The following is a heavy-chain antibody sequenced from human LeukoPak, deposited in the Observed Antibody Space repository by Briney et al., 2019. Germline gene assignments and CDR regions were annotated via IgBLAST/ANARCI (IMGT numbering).Heavy chain of an antibody. CDR3: AKQESGSYHNCVDY. CDR1: GFTFSSYG. Sequence: GSLRLSCAASGFTFSSYGMHWVRQAPGKGLEGVAVIWYDGSNKYYADSVKGRFTISRDNSKNTLYLQMNSLRAEDTAVYYGAKQESGSYHNCVDYWGQGTLVTVSS. D-gene: IGHD3-10*01. V-gene: IGHV3-33*06. J-gene: IGHJ4*02. CDR2: IWYDGSNK.